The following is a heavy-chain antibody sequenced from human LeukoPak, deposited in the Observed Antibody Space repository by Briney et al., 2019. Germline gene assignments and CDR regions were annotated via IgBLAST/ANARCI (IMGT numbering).Heavy chain of an antibody. Sequence: SETLSLTCTVSGGSISSYYWSWIRQPPGKGLEWIGYIYYSGSTNYNPSLKSRVTISVDTSKNQFSLKLSSVTAADTAVYYCARLGGGGTVDYWGQGTLVTVSS. D-gene: IGHD2-15*01. V-gene: IGHV4-59*08. CDR3: ARLGGGGTVDY. CDR2: IYYSGST. J-gene: IGHJ4*02. CDR1: GGSISSYY.